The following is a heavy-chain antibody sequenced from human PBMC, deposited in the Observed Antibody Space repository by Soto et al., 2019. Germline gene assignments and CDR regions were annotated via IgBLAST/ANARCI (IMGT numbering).Heavy chain of an antibody. D-gene: IGHD1-26*01. J-gene: IGHJ4*02. Sequence: AASVKVSCKTSGYTFNGYSISWVRQAPGQGLEWMGWISTYNGNTNSAQRFQDRVTLTTDTSTRTAYMELTNLRFDDTALYFCARVDKNSWWDFDYWGQGTLVTVS. CDR1: GYTFNGYS. V-gene: IGHV1-18*04. CDR2: ISTYNGNT. CDR3: ARVDKNSWWDFDY.